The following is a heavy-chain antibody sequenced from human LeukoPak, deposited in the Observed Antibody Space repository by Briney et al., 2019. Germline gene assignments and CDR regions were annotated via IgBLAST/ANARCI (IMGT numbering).Heavy chain of an antibody. CDR3: ARGWGYGSGSYWSY. J-gene: IGHJ4*02. D-gene: IGHD3-10*01. V-gene: IGHV1-18*01. CDR2: ISAYNGNT. Sequence: GPVKVSCKASGYTFTSYGISWVRQAPGQGLEWMGWISAYNGNTNYAQKLQGRVTMTTDTSTSTAYMELRSLRSDDTAVYYCARGWGYGSGSYWSYWGQGTLVTVSS. CDR1: GYTFTSYG.